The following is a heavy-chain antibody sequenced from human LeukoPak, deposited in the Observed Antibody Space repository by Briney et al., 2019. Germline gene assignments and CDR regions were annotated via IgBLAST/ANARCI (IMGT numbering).Heavy chain of an antibody. D-gene: IGHD5-24*01. CDR3: ARGLGDGYIYIPGAHYFDY. CDR2: INAGNGNT. J-gene: IGHJ4*02. Sequence: ASVKVSCKASGYTFTSYAMHWVRQAPGQRLEWMGWINAGNGNTKYSQKFQGRVTITRDTSASTAYMELSSLRSEDTAVYYCARGLGDGYIYIPGAHYFDYWGQGTLVTVSS. CDR1: GYTFTSYA. V-gene: IGHV1-3*01.